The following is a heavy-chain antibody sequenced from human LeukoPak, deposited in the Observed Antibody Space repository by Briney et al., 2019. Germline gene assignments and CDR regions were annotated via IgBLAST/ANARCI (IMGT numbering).Heavy chain of an antibody. V-gene: IGHV4-59*01. CDR3: ASHAGASLLFDY. D-gene: IGHD1-26*01. CDR1: GVAISSYY. CDR2: IYYSGST. J-gene: IGHJ4*02. Sequence: PSETLSLTCTVSGVAISSYYWSWIRQPPGKGLEWIGYIYYSGSTNYNPSLKSRVTISVDTSKNQFSLKLSSVTAADTAVYYCASHAGASLLFDYWGQGTLVTVSS.